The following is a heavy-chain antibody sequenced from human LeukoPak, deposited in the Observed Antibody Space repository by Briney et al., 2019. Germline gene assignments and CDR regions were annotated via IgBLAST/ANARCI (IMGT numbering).Heavy chain of an antibody. CDR2: ISAYNGNT. V-gene: IGHV1-18*01. D-gene: IGHD5-12*01. Sequence: GASVKVSCKASGYTFTSYGISWVRQAPGQGLEWMGWISAYNGNTNYAQKLQGRVTMTTDTSTSTAYMELRSLRSDDTAVYYCARDSSGYDYRLRYGMDVWGQGTTVTVSS. CDR3: ARDSSGYDYRLRYGMDV. J-gene: IGHJ6*02. CDR1: GYTFTSYG.